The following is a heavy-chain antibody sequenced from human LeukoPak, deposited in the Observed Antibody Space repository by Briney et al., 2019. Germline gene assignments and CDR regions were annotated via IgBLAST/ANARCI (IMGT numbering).Heavy chain of an antibody. CDR1: GYTFTSYY. Sequence: ASVKVSCKASGYTFTSYYMHWVRQAPGQGLEWMGIINPSGGSTSYAQKFQGRVTMTRDTSTSTVYMELSSLRSEDTAVYYCARARPPFAAAGHAYNWFDPWGQGTLVTVSS. J-gene: IGHJ5*02. D-gene: IGHD6-13*01. CDR3: ARARPPFAAAGHAYNWFDP. V-gene: IGHV1-46*01. CDR2: INPSGGST.